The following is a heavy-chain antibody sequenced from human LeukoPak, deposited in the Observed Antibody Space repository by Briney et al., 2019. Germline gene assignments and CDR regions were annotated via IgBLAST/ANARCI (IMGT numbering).Heavy chain of an antibody. CDR2: INPNSGGT. CDR3: ASQTGNWGHTFDY. CDR1: GYTFTGYY. Sequence: GASVKVSCKASGYTFTGYYMHWVRQAPGQGLEWMGRINPNSGGTNYAQKFQGRVTMTRDTSISTAYMELSRLRSDDTAVYYCASQTGNWGHTFDYWGQGTLVTVSS. J-gene: IGHJ4*02. D-gene: IGHD7-27*01. V-gene: IGHV1-2*02.